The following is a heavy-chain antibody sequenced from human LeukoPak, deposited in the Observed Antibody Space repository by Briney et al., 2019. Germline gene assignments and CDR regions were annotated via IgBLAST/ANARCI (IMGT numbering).Heavy chain of an antibody. J-gene: IGHJ6*03. CDR1: GGSISSGDYY. V-gene: IGHV4-30-4*08. Sequence: TSETLSLTCTVSGGSISSGDYYWSWIRQPPGKGLEWIGCIYYSGSTYYNPSLESRVTISVDTSKNQFSLKLSSATAADTAVYYCAREYPDTLWSSYRHLADYMDVWGKGTTVTVSS. D-gene: IGHD3-3*01. CDR2: IYYSGST. CDR3: AREYPDTLWSSYRHLADYMDV.